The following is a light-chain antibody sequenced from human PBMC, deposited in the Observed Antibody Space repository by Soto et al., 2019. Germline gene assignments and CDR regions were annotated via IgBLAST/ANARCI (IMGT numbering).Light chain of an antibody. V-gene: IGKV3-20*01. CDR1: QSVSSSY. J-gene: IGKJ1*01. CDR3: QQYGSSPTT. Sequence: IVLTQSPGTLSLYPGERATLSCRASQSVSSSYLAWYQQKPGQAPRLLIYGASSRATDIADRFSGSGSGTDFTLTISRLEPEDFAMYYCQQYGSSPTTFGQGTKV. CDR2: GAS.